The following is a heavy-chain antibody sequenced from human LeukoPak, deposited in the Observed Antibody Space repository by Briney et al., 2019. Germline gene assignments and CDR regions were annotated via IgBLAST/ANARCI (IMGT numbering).Heavy chain of an antibody. D-gene: IGHD2-8*01. J-gene: IGHJ4*02. CDR1: GFTFSSYE. Sequence: PGGSLRLSCAASGFTFSSYEMNWVRQAPGKGLEWVSYISSSGSTIYYADSVKGRFTISRDNAKNSLYLQMNSLRAEDTAVYYCARVRGMLYYFDYWGQGTLVTVSS. CDR2: ISSSGSTI. CDR3: ARVRGMLYYFDY. V-gene: IGHV3-48*03.